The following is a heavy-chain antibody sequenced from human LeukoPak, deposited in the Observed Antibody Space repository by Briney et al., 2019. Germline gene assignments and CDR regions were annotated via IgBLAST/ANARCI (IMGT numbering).Heavy chain of an antibody. D-gene: IGHD5-12*01. Sequence: SETLSLTCTVSGGSISSYYWSWIRQPAGKGLEWIGRIYTSGSTNYNPSLKSRVTMSVDTSKNQFSLKLSPVTAADTAVYYCAREPLHSGCDFAFDIWGQGTMVTVSS. CDR1: GGSISSYY. CDR3: AREPLHSGCDFAFDI. V-gene: IGHV4-4*07. CDR2: IYTSGST. J-gene: IGHJ3*02.